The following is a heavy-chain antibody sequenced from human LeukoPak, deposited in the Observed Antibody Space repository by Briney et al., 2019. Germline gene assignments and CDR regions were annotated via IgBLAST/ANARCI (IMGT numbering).Heavy chain of an antibody. CDR2: ISNVGGRI. Sequence: GGSLRLCCAASGFTFSSHAMSWVRQAPGKGQQWVSAISNVGGRIYYADSVKGRFTISRDNSKNTLCLQMNSLRAEDTAVYYCARRALPADSFDIWGQGTMVTVSS. D-gene: IGHD2-15*01. J-gene: IGHJ3*02. CDR3: ARRALPADSFDI. CDR1: GFTFSSHA. V-gene: IGHV3-23*01.